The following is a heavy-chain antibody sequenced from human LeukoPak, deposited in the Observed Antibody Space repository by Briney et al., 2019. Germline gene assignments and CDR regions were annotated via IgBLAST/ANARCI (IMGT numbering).Heavy chain of an antibody. CDR1: GFTFSNYW. J-gene: IGHJ4*02. D-gene: IGHD6-13*01. Sequence: GGSLRLSCAASGFTFSNYWMSWVRQAPGEGLEWVANIKEDGSEKYFVDSVKGRFTISRDNVKNSLYLQMSSLRPEDTAVYYCARRYTSSWYSSGYFDYWGQGTLVTVSS. CDR3: ARRYTSSWYSSGYFDY. V-gene: IGHV3-7*01. CDR2: IKEDGSEK.